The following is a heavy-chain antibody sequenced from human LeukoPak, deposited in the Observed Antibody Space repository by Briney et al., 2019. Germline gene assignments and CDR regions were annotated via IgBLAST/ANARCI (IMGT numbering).Heavy chain of an antibody. CDR3: AREKTAYYYDSSGFSEGAFDI. D-gene: IGHD3-22*01. CDR2: IYYSGST. Sequence: PSETLSLTCIVSGGSITNYYWSWIRQPPGKGLEWIGYIYYSGSTYYNPSLKSRVTISVDTSENQFSLNLSSVTAADTAVYYCAREKTAYYYDSSGFSEGAFDIWGQGTMVTVSS. V-gene: IGHV4-59*12. J-gene: IGHJ3*02. CDR1: GGSITNYY.